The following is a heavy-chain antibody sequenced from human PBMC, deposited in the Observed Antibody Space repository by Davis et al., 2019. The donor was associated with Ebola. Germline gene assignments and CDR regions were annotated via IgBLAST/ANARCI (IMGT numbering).Heavy chain of an antibody. CDR1: GFTFSSHT. J-gene: IGHJ4*02. D-gene: IGHD3-9*01. V-gene: IGHV3-48*04. CDR2: ISSSGSTI. Sequence: GESLKISCGASGFTFSSHTMNWVRQAPGKGLEWVSYISSSGSTIYYADSVKGRFTISRDNARDSLYLQMDSLRVEDTAIYYCARDAFSLSRYDTEDHWGQGTLVTVSS. CDR3: ARDAFSLSRYDTEDH.